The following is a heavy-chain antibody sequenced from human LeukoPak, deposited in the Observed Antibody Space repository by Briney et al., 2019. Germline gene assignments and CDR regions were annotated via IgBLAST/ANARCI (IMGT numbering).Heavy chain of an antibody. CDR1: GGSISSYY. D-gene: IGHD2-15*01. J-gene: IGHJ3*01. CDR3: ARFRTTQTPVFL. CDR2: IYYSGST. Sequence: PSETLSLTCTVSGGSISSYYWSWIRQPPGKGLEWIGYIYYSGSTNYNPSLKSRVTMSVDTSKNQFSLKLSSVTAADTAVYYCARFRTTQTPVFLWGQGTIVTVSS. V-gene: IGHV4-59*01.